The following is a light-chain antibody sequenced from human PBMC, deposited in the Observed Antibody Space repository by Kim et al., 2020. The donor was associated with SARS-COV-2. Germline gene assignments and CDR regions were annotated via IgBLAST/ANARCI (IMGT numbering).Light chain of an antibody. V-gene: IGLV1-44*01. CDR3: AAWDDSLNDWV. CDR2: SNN. J-gene: IGLJ3*02. Sequence: QSVLTQPPSASGTPGQRVTISCSGSSSNIGSITVNWYQQLPGTAPKLLIYSNNQRPSGVPDRFSGSKSGTSASLAVSGLQSEDEADYYCAAWDDSLNDWVFGGGTQLTVL. CDR1: SSNIGSIT.